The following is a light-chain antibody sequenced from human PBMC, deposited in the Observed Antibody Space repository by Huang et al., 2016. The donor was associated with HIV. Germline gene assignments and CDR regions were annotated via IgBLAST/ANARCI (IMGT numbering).Light chain of an antibody. V-gene: IGKV2-29*02. CDR2: EVY. J-gene: IGKJ2*01. CDR3: MQGIHLPYT. Sequence: EIVMTQTTLSLSVTPGQTASISCKSSQSLLHDDGKTFLYWYLQKPGQFPQLLLYEVYSRFSGVPDRFSGSGSVTDFTLKISRFETEDVGIYYCMQGIHLPYTFGQGTKLEIK. CDR1: QSLLHDDGKTF.